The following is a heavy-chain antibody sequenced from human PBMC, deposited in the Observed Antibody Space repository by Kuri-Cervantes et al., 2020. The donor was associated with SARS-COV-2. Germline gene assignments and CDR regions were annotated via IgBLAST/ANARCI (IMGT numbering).Heavy chain of an antibody. J-gene: IGHJ6*03. CDR1: GYSISSGYY. CDR3: ARRGNDFWSGYYSLDYYYMDV. CDR2: IYHSGST. V-gene: IGHV4-38-2*02. D-gene: IGHD3-3*01. Sequence: SETLSLTCTVSGYSISSGYYWGWIRQPPGKGLEWIGSIYHSGSTYYNPSLKSRVTISVDTSKNQFSLKLSSVTAADTAVYYCARRGNDFWSGYYSLDYYYMDVWGKGTTVTVSS.